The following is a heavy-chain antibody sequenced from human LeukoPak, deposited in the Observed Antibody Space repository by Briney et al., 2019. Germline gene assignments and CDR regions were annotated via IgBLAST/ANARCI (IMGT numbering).Heavy chain of an antibody. D-gene: IGHD4-17*01. J-gene: IGHJ4*02. CDR2: ISGSGGST. V-gene: IGHV3-23*01. CDR1: GFTFSDYC. Sequence: GGSLRLSCAASGFTFSDYCMSWVRQAPGKGLEWVSAISGSGGSTYYADSVKGRFTISRDNSKNTLYLQMNSLRAEDTAVYYCAKELFYGDYERGQFDYWGQGTLVTVSS. CDR3: AKELFYGDYERGQFDY.